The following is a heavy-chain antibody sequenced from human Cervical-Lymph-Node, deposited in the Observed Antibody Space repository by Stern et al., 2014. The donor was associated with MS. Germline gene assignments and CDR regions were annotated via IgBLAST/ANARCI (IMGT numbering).Heavy chain of an antibody. J-gene: IGHJ4*02. CDR2: IRQDGSER. V-gene: IGHV3-7*01. D-gene: IGHD3-10*01. Sequence: EVQLVESGGGLVQPGGSLRLSCETSGFIFSNYWMSWVRQAPGKGLEWVANIRQDGSERYYVDSVKGRFTISRDNANNSLSLQMKSLRVEDTAVYYCVREYGSYWYWGQGTLVTVAS. CDR1: GFIFSNYW. CDR3: VREYGSYWY.